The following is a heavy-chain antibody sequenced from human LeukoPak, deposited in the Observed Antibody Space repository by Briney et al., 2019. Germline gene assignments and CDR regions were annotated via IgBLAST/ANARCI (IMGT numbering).Heavy chain of an antibody. J-gene: IGHJ6*02. Sequence: ASVKVSCKASGGTFSSYAISWVRQAPGQGLEWMGGIIPIFGTANYAQKFQGGVTITADESTSTAYMELSSLRSEDTAVYYCARARGRKYYYYGMDVWGQGTTVTVSS. CDR3: ARARGRKYYYYGMDV. CDR1: GGTFSSYA. D-gene: IGHD1-26*01. V-gene: IGHV1-69*13. CDR2: IIPIFGTA.